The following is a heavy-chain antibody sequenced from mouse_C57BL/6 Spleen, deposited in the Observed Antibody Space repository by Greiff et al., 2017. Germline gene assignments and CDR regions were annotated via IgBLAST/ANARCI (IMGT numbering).Heavy chain of an antibody. D-gene: IGHD2-10*01. CDR2: ISDGGSYT. V-gene: IGHV5-4*01. J-gene: IGHJ4*01. Sequence: EVMLVESGGGLVKPGGSLKLSCAASGFTFSSYAMSWVRQTPEKRLEWVATISDGGSYTYYPDNVKGRFTISRDNAKNNLYLQMSHLKSEDTAMYYCAREASYVDYWGQGTSVTVSS. CDR3: AREASYVDY. CDR1: GFTFSSYA.